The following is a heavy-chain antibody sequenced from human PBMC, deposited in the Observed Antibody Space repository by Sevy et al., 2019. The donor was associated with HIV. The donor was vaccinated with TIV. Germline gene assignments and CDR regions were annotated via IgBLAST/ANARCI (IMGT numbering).Heavy chain of an antibody. D-gene: IGHD2-8*02. CDR1: GFTFSSYG. CDR2: IRCDGSNK. CDR3: ARTVVLVDGPRNWLYT. V-gene: IGHV3-30*02. J-gene: IGHJ5*02. Sequence: GGSLRLSCAASGFTFSSYGMHWVRQAPGKGLEWVAFIRCDGSNKYYADSVKGRFTISRDNSKNTLYLQMNSLRAEDTAVYYCARTVVLVDGPRNWLYTWGQGTLVTVSS.